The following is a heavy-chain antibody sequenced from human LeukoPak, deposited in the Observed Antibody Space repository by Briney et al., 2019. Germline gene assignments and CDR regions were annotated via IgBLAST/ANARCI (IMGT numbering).Heavy chain of an antibody. Sequence: PGGSLRLSCVASEFTFSNYWMSWVRQAPGKGLEWVATIKGDGSEKKYVDSVEGRFTISRDNAKNSLYLQMNSLRAEDTALYYCARDWTDVNGVGRALDYWGQGTLVTVSS. CDR3: ARDWTDVNGVGRALDY. CDR2: IKGDGSEK. J-gene: IGHJ4*02. V-gene: IGHV3-7*01. CDR1: EFTFSNYW. D-gene: IGHD3/OR15-3a*01.